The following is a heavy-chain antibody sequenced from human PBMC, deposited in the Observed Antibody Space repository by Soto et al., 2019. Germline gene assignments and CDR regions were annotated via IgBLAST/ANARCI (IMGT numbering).Heavy chain of an antibody. CDR3: ARGHGDYQGAFDI. CDR2: IIPILGIA. D-gene: IGHD4-17*01. Sequence: SVKVSCKASGGTFSSYTISWVRQAPGQGLEWMGRIIPILGIANYAQKFQGRVTITADKSTSTAYMELSSLRSEDTAVYYCARGHGDYQGAFDIWGQGTMVTVSS. CDR1: GGTFSSYT. J-gene: IGHJ3*02. V-gene: IGHV1-69*02.